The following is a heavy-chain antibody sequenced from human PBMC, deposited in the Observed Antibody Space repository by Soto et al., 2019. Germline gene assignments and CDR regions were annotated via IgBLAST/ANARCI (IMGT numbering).Heavy chain of an antibody. CDR2: ISGSGGST. D-gene: IGHD3-10*01. V-gene: IGHV3-23*01. J-gene: IGHJ5*02. CDR1: GFTFSSYA. CDR3: AKYYYGSGSYYNWFDP. Sequence: PGGSLRLSCAASGFTFSSYAMSWVRQAPGKGLEWVSAISGSGGSTYYADSVKGRFTISRDNSKNTLYLQMNSLRAEDTAVYYCAKYYYGSGSYYNWFDPWGQGTLVTVSS.